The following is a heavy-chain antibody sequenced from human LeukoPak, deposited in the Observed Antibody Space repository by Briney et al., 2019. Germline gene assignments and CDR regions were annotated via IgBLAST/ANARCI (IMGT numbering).Heavy chain of an antibody. D-gene: IGHD2-21*01. Sequence: GSLRLSCAASGFTFSSYWMSWVRRAPGKGLEWVANIKQDGSEIFYADSVKGRFTISRDNARNSLYLQMNSLRAEDTALYYCARGHRGSGYWGQGTLVTVSS. CDR2: IKQDGSEI. J-gene: IGHJ4*02. CDR3: ARGHRGSGY. CDR1: GFTFSSYW. V-gene: IGHV3-7*01.